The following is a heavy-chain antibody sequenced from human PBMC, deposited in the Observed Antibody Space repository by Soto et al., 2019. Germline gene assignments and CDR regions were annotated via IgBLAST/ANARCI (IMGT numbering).Heavy chain of an antibody. D-gene: IGHD3-3*01. J-gene: IGHJ4*02. Sequence: GGSLSLSCAASGFTFSDYYRSWIRQAPGKGLEWVSYISSSGTTIYHADSVKGRFTISRDNAKNSLYLQMNSLRAEDTAVYYCARERLRTGDYWGQGTLVTVSS. V-gene: IGHV3-11*01. CDR3: ARERLRTGDY. CDR1: GFTFSDYY. CDR2: ISSSGTTI.